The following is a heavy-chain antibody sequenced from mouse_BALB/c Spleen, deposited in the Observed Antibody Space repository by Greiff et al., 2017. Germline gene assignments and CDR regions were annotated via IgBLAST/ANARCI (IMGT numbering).Heavy chain of an antibody. CDR3: ARRGITTVVAYYAMDY. Sequence: QVQLQQSGAELVRPGSSVKISCKASGYAFSSYWMNWVKQRPGQGLEWIGQIYPGDGDTNYNGKFKGKATLTADKSSSTAYMQLSSLTSEDSAVYFCARRGITTVVAYYAMDYWGQGTSVTVSS. V-gene: IGHV1-80*01. CDR1: GYAFSSYW. CDR2: IYPGDGDT. J-gene: IGHJ4*01. D-gene: IGHD1-1*01.